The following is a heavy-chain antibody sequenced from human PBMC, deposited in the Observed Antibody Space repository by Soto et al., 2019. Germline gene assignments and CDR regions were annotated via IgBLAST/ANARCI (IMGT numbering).Heavy chain of an antibody. CDR2: IYFSGTT. V-gene: IGHV4-59*08. D-gene: IGHD4-17*01. J-gene: IGHJ5*02. Sequence: PSETLSLTYTVSGHSISSYYWSWIRQPPGKGLEWIGYIYFSGTTNYNPSLKSRVTISLDTSKKHFSLKLNSMTAADTAVYYCARSYGRYGYFDPWGQGTLVTVS. CDR1: GHSISSYY. CDR3: ARSYGRYGYFDP.